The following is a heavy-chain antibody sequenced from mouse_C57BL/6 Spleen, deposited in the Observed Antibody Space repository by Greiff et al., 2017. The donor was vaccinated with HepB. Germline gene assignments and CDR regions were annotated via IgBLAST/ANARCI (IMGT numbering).Heavy chain of an antibody. CDR3: TRDQGYGYDGGLAY. CDR1: GFTFSSYA. V-gene: IGHV5-9-1*02. J-gene: IGHJ3*01. D-gene: IGHD2-2*01. CDR2: ISSGGDYI. Sequence: EVMLVESGEGLVKPGGSLKLSCAASGFTFSSYAMSWVRQTPEKRLEWVAYISSGGDYIYYADTVKGRSTISRDNARNTLYLQMSSLKSEDTAMYYCTRDQGYGYDGGLAYWGQGTLVTVSA.